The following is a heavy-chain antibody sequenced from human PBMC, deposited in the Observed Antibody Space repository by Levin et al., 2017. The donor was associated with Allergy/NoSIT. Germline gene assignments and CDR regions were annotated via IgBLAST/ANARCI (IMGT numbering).Heavy chain of an antibody. J-gene: IGHJ2*01. CDR1: GGSISSYY. Sequence: SETLSLTCTVSGGSISSYYWSWIRQPPGKGLEWIGYIYYSGSTNYNPSLKSRVTISVDTSKNQFSLKLSSVTAADTAVYYCARGYGSGWYENWYFDLWGRGTLVTVSS. D-gene: IGHD6-19*01. CDR3: ARGYGSGWYENWYFDL. CDR2: IYYSGST. V-gene: IGHV4-59*01.